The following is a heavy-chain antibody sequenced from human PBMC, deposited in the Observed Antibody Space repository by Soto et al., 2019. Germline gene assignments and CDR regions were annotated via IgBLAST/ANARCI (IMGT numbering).Heavy chain of an antibody. J-gene: IGHJ2*01. D-gene: IGHD3-22*01. V-gene: IGHV3-23*01. Sequence: GSLRLSCAASGFTFSSYAMSWVRQAPGKGLEWVSAISGSGGSTYYADSVKGRFTISRDNSKNTLYLQMNSLRAEDTAVYYCAKDAHDSSGYYRWYFDLWGRGTLVTVSS. CDR2: ISGSGGST. CDR1: GFTFSSYA. CDR3: AKDAHDSSGYYRWYFDL.